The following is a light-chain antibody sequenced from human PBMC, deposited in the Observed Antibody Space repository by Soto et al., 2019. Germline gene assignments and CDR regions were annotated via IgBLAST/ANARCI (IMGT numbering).Light chain of an antibody. CDR3: AAWDDSLDGYVV. CDR2: SNN. J-gene: IGLJ2*01. Sequence: QLVLTQPPSASGTPGHRVTISCSRSSSNIGSNTVNWYQQLPGTATKLLIYSNNQRPSGVPDRFSGSKSGTSASLAISGLQSEDEADYYCAAWDDSLDGYVVFGGGTKLTVL. V-gene: IGLV1-44*01. CDR1: SSNIGSNT.